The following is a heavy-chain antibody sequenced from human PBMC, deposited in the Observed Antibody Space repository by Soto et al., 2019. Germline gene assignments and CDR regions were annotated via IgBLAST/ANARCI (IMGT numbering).Heavy chain of an antibody. CDR1: GFTFDDYG. Sequence: GESLKISCAASGFTFDDYGMSWVRQAPGKGLEWVSGINWNGGSTGYADSVKGRFTISRDNAKNSLYLQMNSLRAEDTALYHCARGGYCSSTSCYDGNYYYYYMDVWGKGTTVTVSS. D-gene: IGHD2-2*01. CDR3: ARGGYCSSTSCYDGNYYYYYMDV. J-gene: IGHJ6*03. V-gene: IGHV3-20*01. CDR2: INWNGGST.